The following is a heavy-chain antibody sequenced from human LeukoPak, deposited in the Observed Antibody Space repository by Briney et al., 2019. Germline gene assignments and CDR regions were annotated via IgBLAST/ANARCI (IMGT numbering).Heavy chain of an antibody. J-gene: IGHJ6*03. Sequence: ASVKVSCKASGSTFTAYYMHWVRQAPGQGLEWMGWISAYNGNTNYAQKLQGRVTMTTDTSTSTAYMELRSLRSDDTAVYYCAKGSGYEAQYYYYYMDVWGKGTTVTISS. D-gene: IGHD5-12*01. CDR3: AKGSGYEAQYYYYYMDV. CDR2: ISAYNGNT. CDR1: GSTFTAYY. V-gene: IGHV1-18*04.